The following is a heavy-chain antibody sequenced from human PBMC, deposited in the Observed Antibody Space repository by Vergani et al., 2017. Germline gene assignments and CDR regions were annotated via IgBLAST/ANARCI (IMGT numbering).Heavy chain of an antibody. CDR1: GFTFSSYA. Sequence: EVQLLESGGGLVQPGGSLRLSCAASGFTFSSYAMSWVRQAPGKGLEWVSAISGSGGSTYYADSVKGRFTISRDNSKNTLYLQMNSLRAEDTAVYYCAKVVFADIVVVTANVFGMDVWGQGTTVTVSS. CDR2: ISGSGGST. CDR3: AKVVFADIVVVTANVFGMDV. V-gene: IGHV3-23*01. D-gene: IGHD2-21*02. J-gene: IGHJ6*02.